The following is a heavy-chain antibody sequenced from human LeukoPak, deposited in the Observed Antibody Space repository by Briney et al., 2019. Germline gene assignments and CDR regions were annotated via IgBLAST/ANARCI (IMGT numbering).Heavy chain of an antibody. J-gene: IGHJ4*02. CDR2: IIPMFGSI. CDR1: GGTFSSYA. V-gene: IGHV1-69*05. Sequence: ASVKVSCKASGGTFSSYAINWVRQAPGQGLEWMGGIIPMFGSINYAQKWQGRLTITTDESTGTAYMELRSLRSEDTAVYYCARDYSWTRYRFDYWGQGTLVTVSS. CDR3: ARDYSWTRYRFDY. D-gene: IGHD3/OR15-3a*01.